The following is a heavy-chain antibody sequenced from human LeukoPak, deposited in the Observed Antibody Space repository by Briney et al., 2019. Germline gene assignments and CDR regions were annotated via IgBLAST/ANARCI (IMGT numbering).Heavy chain of an antibody. CDR2: IYYSGST. D-gene: IGHD4-23*01. CDR1: GGSISSSSYY. J-gene: IGHJ4*02. V-gene: IGHV4-39*07. Sequence: SETLSLTCTVSGGSISSSSYYWGWIRQPPGKGLEWIGSIYYSGSTYYNPSLKSRVTISVDTSKNQFSLKLSSVTAADTAVHYCARNPVKNFDYWGQGTLVTVSS. CDR3: ARNPVKNFDY.